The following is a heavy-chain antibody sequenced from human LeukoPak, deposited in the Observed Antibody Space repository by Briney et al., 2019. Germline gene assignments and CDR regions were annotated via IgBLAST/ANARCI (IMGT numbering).Heavy chain of an antibody. Sequence: GGSLRLSCAASGFTVSSNYMSWVRQAPGKGLEWVSVIYSGGSTYYADSVKGRFTISRDNSKNTLYLQMNSLRAEDTAVYYCAKEKSDYDFWSWATNNWFDPWGQGTLVTVSS. J-gene: IGHJ5*02. CDR3: AKEKSDYDFWSWATNNWFDP. V-gene: IGHV3-66*02. CDR1: GFTVSSNY. CDR2: IYSGGST. D-gene: IGHD3-3*01.